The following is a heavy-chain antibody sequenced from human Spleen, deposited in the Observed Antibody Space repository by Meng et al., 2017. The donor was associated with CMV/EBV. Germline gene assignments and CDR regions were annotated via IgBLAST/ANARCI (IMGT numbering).Heavy chain of an antibody. CDR1: GFTFGSND. D-gene: IGHD4-23*01. Sequence: GESLKISCAASGFTFGSNDLHWVRQSPGKGLEWVAIISFDGTKTYYAESVQGRLTISRDISKNTLFLQMNNLRAEDTAVYYCARVATSHFDYWGQGTLVTVSS. CDR2: ISFDGTKT. V-gene: IGHV3-30-3*01. CDR3: ARVATSHFDY. J-gene: IGHJ4*02.